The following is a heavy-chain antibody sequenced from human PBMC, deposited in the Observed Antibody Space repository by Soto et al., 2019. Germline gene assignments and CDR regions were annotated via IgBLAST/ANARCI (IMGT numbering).Heavy chain of an antibody. CDR1: GFTFSSYG. Sequence: PGGSLRLSCAASGFTFSSYGMHWVRQAPGKGLEWVAVIWYDGSNKYYADSVKGRFTISRDNSKNTLYLQMNSLRAEDTAVYYCARADYYDSSGFIPDYWGQGTLGTVSA. V-gene: IGHV3-33*01. CDR3: ARADYYDSSGFIPDY. D-gene: IGHD3-22*01. J-gene: IGHJ4*02. CDR2: IWYDGSNK.